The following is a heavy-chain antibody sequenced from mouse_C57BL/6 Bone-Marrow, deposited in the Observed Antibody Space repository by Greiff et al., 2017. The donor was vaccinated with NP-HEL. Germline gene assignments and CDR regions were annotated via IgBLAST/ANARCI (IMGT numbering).Heavy chain of an antibody. Sequence: EGMLVESGGGLVKPGGSLKLSCAASGFTFSSYAMSWVRQTPEKRLEWVATISDGGSYTYYPDNVKGRFTISRDNAKNNLYLQMSHLKSEDTAMYYCARDHDYFDYWGQGTTLTVSS. CDR2: ISDGGSYT. CDR3: ARDHDYFDY. J-gene: IGHJ2*01. V-gene: IGHV5-4*03. CDR1: GFTFSSYA.